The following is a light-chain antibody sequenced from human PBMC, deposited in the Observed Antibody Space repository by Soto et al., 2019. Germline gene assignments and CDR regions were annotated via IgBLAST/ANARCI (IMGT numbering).Light chain of an antibody. CDR2: DAY. J-gene: IGKJ5*01. V-gene: IGKV3-11*01. Sequence: EVVLTQSPVTLSLSPGERATLSCRASQSFRGLLAWYQQKPGQAPRLLIYDAYNRATGIPPRVSGSGSGTDFTLTISSLEPEDSAVYYCQQRHIWPITFGQGTRLEIK. CDR1: QSFRGL. CDR3: QQRHIWPIT.